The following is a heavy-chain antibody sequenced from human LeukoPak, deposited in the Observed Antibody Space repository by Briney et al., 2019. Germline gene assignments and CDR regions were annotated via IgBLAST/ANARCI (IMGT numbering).Heavy chain of an antibody. V-gene: IGHV1-8*01. CDR1: GYTFTSYD. J-gene: IGHJ6*02. D-gene: IGHD3-3*01. Sequence: EASVKVSCKASGYTFTSYDINWVRQATGQGLEWMGWMNPNSGNTGYAQKFQGRVTMTRNTSISTAYMELSSLRSEDTDVYYCARGITIFGVVTHYYYYYGMDVWGQGTTVTVSS. CDR3: ARGITIFGVVTHYYYYYGMDV. CDR2: MNPNSGNT.